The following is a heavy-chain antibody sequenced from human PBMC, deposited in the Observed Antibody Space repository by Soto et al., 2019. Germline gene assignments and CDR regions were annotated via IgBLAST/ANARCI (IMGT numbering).Heavy chain of an antibody. CDR2: ISHDGINK. J-gene: IGHJ5*02. D-gene: IGHD4-17*01. Sequence: QVRLVESGGGVVQPGRSLRLSCTASGFSFSSYAMYWFRQPPGKGREWVAVISHDGINKHYADSVKGRVTVSRDNSNHSLDLQLNSLRGEDTAMYYCARDMSSSDYFVKWFEPWGQGTLVTVSS. CDR3: ARDMSSSDYFVKWFEP. CDR1: GFSFSSYA. V-gene: IGHV3-30-3*01.